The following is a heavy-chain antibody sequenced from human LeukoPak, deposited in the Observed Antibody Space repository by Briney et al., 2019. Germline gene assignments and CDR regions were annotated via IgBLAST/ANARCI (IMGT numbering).Heavy chain of an antibody. CDR1: GFTVTSNY. CDR3: ARGRGYCSGGSCYSGGHYYYYGMDV. V-gene: IGHV3-66*01. Sequence: QAGGSLRLSCAASGFTVTSNYMSWVRQAPGKGLEWVSVIYRGGSTYYADSVKGRFTISRDNSKNTLYLQMNSLRAEDTAVYYCARGRGYCSGGSCYSGGHYYYYGMDVWGQGTTVTVSS. J-gene: IGHJ6*02. D-gene: IGHD2-15*01. CDR2: IYRGGST.